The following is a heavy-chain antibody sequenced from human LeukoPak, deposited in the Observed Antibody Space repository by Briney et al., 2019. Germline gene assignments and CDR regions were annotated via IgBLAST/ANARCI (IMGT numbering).Heavy chain of an antibody. V-gene: IGHV1-18*01. CDR3: ARDLAAAETFDY. Sequence: ASVKVSCKASGYTFTNYAISWVRQAPGQGLEWMGWITSYNGNTNYAQKFQGRVTMTTDTSTSTAYMELRSLRSDDTAVYYCARDLAAAETFDYWGQGTPVTVSS. CDR2: ITSYNGNT. CDR1: GYTFTNYA. D-gene: IGHD6-13*01. J-gene: IGHJ4*02.